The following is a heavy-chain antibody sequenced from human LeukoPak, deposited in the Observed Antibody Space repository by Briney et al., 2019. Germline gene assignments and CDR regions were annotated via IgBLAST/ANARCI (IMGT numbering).Heavy chain of an antibody. J-gene: IGHJ4*02. CDR2: IYYSGSTN. D-gene: IGHD6-19*01. V-gene: IGHV4-61*01. CDR3: VRVGSGWHGGS. Sequence: SETLSLTCTVSGGSVSSGSYYWSWMRQPPGKGLEWIGYIYYSGSTNNYNPSLKSRVTISVDTSKNQFSLKLNSVTAADTAVYYRVRVGSGWHGGSWGQGTLVTVSS. CDR1: GGSVSSGSYY.